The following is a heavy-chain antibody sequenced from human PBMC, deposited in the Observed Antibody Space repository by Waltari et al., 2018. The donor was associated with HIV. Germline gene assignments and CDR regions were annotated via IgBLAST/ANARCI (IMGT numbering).Heavy chain of an antibody. CDR2: IRSKDYGGTT. V-gene: IGHV3-49*04. J-gene: IGHJ2*01. CDR1: GFTFGDHV. Sequence: EVQLVESGGGLVQPGRSLRLSCPASGFTFGDHVWAWVRPAPGKGLEWVGFIRSKDYGGTTDYAASVKGRFTISRDDSKGIAYLQMNSLKTEDTAVYYCTRGHSLNWYFDLWGRGTLVTVSS. CDR3: TRGHSLNWYFDL.